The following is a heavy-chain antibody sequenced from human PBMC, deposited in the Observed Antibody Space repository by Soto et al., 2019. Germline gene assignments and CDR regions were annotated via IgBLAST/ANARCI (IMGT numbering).Heavy chain of an antibody. V-gene: IGHV1-18*01. D-gene: IGHD4-17*01. CDR1: GYTFTSYG. Sequence: QVRLVQSGAEVKKPGASVKVSCKASGYTFTSYGICWVRQAPGQGLEWMGWISAYNGNTNSAQKLQGRVTMTTDTYTSTAYMELRSLRSDDTAVYYCVFHRLYGYYWEGFDYRGQGTLVTVSS. J-gene: IGHJ4*02. CDR2: ISAYNGNT. CDR3: VFHRLYGYYWEGFDY.